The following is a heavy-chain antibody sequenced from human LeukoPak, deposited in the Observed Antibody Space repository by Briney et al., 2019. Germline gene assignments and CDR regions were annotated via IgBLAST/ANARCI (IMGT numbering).Heavy chain of an antibody. CDR3: ARGPEYSSSWYWFDP. D-gene: IGHD6-13*01. CDR2: INHSGST. CDR1: GGSFSGYY. J-gene: IGHJ5*02. Sequence: SESLSLTCAVYGGSFSGYYWSWIRPPPGKGLEWIGEINHSGSTNYNPSLKSRVTISVDTSKNQFSLKLSSVTAADTAVYYCARGPEYSSSWYWFDPWGQGTLVTVSS. V-gene: IGHV4-34*01.